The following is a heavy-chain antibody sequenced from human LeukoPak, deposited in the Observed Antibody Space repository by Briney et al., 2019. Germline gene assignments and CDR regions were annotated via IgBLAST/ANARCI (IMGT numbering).Heavy chain of an antibody. V-gene: IGHV4-4*02. J-gene: IGHJ4*02. D-gene: IGHD6-19*01. CDR2: IYHSGST. Sequence: PSETLSLTCAVSGGSISSSNWWSWVRQPPGKGLEWIGEIYHSGSTNYNPSLKSRVTISVDTSKNQFSLKLSSVTAADTAVYYCAREGYSSDWYGFDYWGQGTLVTVSS. CDR3: AREGYSSDWYGFDY. CDR1: GGSISSSNW.